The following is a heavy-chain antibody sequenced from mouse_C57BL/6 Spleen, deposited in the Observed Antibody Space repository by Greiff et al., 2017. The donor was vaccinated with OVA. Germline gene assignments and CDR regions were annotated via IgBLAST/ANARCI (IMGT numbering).Heavy chain of an antibody. Sequence: EVKLVESGGGLVKPGGSLKLSCAASGFTFSSYAMSWVRQTPEKRLEWVATISDGGSYTYYPDNVKGRFTISRDNAKNNLYLHMSHRKSEDTAMYYCARAFNWDDDYWGQGTTLTVSS. CDR2: ISDGGSYT. V-gene: IGHV5-4*03. D-gene: IGHD4-1*01. CDR1: GFTFSSYA. J-gene: IGHJ2*01. CDR3: ARAFNWDDDY.